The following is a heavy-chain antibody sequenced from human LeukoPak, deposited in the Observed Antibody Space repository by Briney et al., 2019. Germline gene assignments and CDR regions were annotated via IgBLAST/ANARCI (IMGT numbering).Heavy chain of an antibody. Sequence: ASVEVSCKASGYTFTGYYMHWVRQAPGQGLEWMGWINPKSGDTNYAQKFQGRVTMTRDTSISTAYMELSRLRSEDTAVYYCASSRGYGDPDAFDLWGQGTMVTVSS. CDR1: GYTFTGYY. V-gene: IGHV1-2*02. D-gene: IGHD4-17*01. CDR2: INPKSGDT. J-gene: IGHJ3*01. CDR3: ASSRGYGDPDAFDL.